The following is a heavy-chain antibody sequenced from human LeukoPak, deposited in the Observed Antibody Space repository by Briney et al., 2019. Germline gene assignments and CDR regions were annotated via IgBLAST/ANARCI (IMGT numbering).Heavy chain of an antibody. D-gene: IGHD3-22*01. Sequence: GGSLRLSCAASGFTVSSNYMSWVRQAPGKGLEWVSVIYSGGSTYYADSVKGRFTISRDNSKNTLYLQMNSLRAEDTAVYYCARDQNYYDSSEGAFDIWGQGTMVTVSS. V-gene: IGHV3-53*01. J-gene: IGHJ3*02. CDR1: GFTVSSNY. CDR3: ARDQNYYDSSEGAFDI. CDR2: IYSGGST.